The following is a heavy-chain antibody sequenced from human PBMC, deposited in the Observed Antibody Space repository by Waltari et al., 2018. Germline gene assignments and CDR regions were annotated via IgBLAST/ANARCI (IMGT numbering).Heavy chain of an antibody. J-gene: IGHJ3*01. Sequence: QLQLQESGPGLVKPSETLSLTCSVSVVSITTNRHYWGWIRQPPGQGLEWIGTISYNGATYSSPSLRSRVTIFRDTSKNQLSLKLGSVTAADTAFYYCATYIGASLGTAAFVVWGQGTMVTVSS. V-gene: IGHV4-39*01. CDR1: VVSITTNRHY. CDR3: ATYIGASLGTAAFVV. CDR2: ISYNGAT. D-gene: IGHD5-12*01.